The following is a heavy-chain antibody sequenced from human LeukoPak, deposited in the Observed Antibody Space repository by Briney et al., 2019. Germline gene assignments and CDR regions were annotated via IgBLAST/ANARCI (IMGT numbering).Heavy chain of an antibody. CDR3: ARIEWERLGRAFDI. J-gene: IGHJ3*02. CDR2: IYNTGAT. V-gene: IGHV3-53*01. CDR1: GFTVSDNY. D-gene: IGHD1-26*01. Sequence: GGSLRLSCAASGFTVSDNYMTWVRRAPGKGLEWVSSIYNTGATHYAESVKGRFTISRDNSKNTLFLQMNSLRAEDMAVYYCARIEWERLGRAFDIWDQGTMVTVSS.